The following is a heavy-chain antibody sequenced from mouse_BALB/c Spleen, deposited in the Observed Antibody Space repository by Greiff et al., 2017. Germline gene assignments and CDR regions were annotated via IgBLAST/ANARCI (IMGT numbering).Heavy chain of an antibody. CDR1: GFTFSSYT. Sequence: EVQRVESGGGLVKPGGSLKLSCAASGFTFSSYTMSWVRQTPEKRLEWVATISSGGSYTYYPDSVKGRFTISRDNAKNTLYLQMSSLKSEDTAMYYCTRDQLGQDAMDYWGQGTSVTVSS. CDR3: TRDQLGQDAMDY. D-gene: IGHD4-1*02. J-gene: IGHJ4*01. CDR2: ISSGGSYT. V-gene: IGHV5-6-4*01.